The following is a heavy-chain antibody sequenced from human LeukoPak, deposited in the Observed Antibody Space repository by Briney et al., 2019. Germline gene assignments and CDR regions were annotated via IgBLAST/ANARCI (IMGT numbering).Heavy chain of an antibody. V-gene: IGHV1-18*01. CDR1: GYTFTSYG. CDR2: ISAYNGNT. Sequence: ASVKVSCKASGYTFTSYGISWVRQPPGQGLEWMGWISAYNGNTNYAQKLQGRVTMTTDTSTSTAYMELRSLRSDDTAVYYCARHRAYCGGDCYPSPFDYWGQGTLVAVSS. D-gene: IGHD2-21*01. CDR3: ARHRAYCGGDCYPSPFDY. J-gene: IGHJ4*02.